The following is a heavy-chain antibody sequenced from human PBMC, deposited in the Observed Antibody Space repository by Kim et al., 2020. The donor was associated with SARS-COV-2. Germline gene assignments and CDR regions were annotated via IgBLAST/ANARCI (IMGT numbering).Heavy chain of an antibody. J-gene: IGHJ4*02. V-gene: IGHV4-34*01. Sequence: SETLSLTCAVYGGSFSGFYWSWIRQPPGRGLEWIGEINHSGRTNYNPSLKSRVTIPVDTSKKQFSLKLTSVTAADTAVYYCARRLSNISGSGSHCCDLWGQGTLVTVSS. CDR2: INHSGRT. D-gene: IGHD3-10*01. CDR3: ARRLSNISGSGSHCCDL. CDR1: GGSFSGFY.